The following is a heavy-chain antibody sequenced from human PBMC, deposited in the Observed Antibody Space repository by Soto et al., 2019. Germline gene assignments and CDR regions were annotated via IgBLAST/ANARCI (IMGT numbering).Heavy chain of an antibody. D-gene: IGHD3-22*01. CDR2: ISTYNGNT. CDR1: GYTFITYG. CDR3: ARGPTDYYDNSANYFVEY. J-gene: IGHJ4*02. V-gene: IGHV1-18*01. Sequence: QVQLVQSGAEVKKPGASVKVSCKASGYTFITYGVSWVRQAPGQGLDWLGWISTYNGNTRYAERLQGRVTMTTDTTPTTAYMELRNLRSDDTAVYYCARGPTDYYDNSANYFVEYWGQGTLVTVSS.